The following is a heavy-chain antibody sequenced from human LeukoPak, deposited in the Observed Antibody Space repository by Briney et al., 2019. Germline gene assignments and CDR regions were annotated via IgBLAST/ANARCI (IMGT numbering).Heavy chain of an antibody. J-gene: IGHJ4*02. CDR2: IYYSGST. CDR1: GGSISSYY. D-gene: IGHD5-18*01. Sequence: TSENLSRTCTVSGGSISSYYWSWLRQPPGKGLEWIGYIYYSGSTNYNPSLKSRVTISVDTSKNQCSLKLSSVTAADTAVYYGARGYSYGYDFDYWGQGTLVTVSS. CDR3: ARGYSYGYDFDY. V-gene: IGHV4-59*01.